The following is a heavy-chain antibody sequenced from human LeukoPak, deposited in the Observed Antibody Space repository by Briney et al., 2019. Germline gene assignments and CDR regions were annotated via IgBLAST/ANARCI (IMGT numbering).Heavy chain of an antibody. CDR2: ITGGGCST. D-gene: IGHD3-10*01. V-gene: IGHV3-74*01. CDR3: AGGRSAFDAFDI. J-gene: IGHJ3*02. CDR1: GFNFSNYW. Sequence: PGGSLRLSCAASGFNFSNYWMHWVRQAPGKGLVWVSRITGGGCSTNYAESVKGRFTISRDNAKNTVHLQMNSLRAEDTAVYYCAGGRSAFDAFDIWGQGTMVTVSS.